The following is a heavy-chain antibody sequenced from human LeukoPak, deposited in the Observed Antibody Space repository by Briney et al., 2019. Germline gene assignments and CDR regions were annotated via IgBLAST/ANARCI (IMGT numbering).Heavy chain of an antibody. Sequence: ASVKVSFKASGYTFTSYGISWVRQAPGQGLEWVGWINAYNGHTNYVQNLQGRATMTTDTSTSTAYMELRSLRSDDTAVYYCARAGGVDYYGSGSYVFDYWGQGTLVTVSS. D-gene: IGHD3-10*01. V-gene: IGHV1-18*01. CDR1: GYTFTSYG. J-gene: IGHJ4*02. CDR3: ARAGGVDYYGSGSYVFDY. CDR2: INAYNGHT.